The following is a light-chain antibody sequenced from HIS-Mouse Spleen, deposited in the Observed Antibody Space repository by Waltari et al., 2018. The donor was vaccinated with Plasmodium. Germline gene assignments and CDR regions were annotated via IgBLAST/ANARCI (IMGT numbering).Light chain of an antibody. CDR1: SSDVGGYNY. CDR3: CSYAGSYTYV. V-gene: IGLV2-11*01. Sequence: QSALTQPRSVSGSPGQSVTISCTGTSSDVGGYNYVSWYQQHPGKAPKPRIYDVSKRPAGVPDRFSGSKSGNTASLTISGLQAEDEADYYCCSYAGSYTYVFGTGTKVTVL. CDR2: DVS. J-gene: IGLJ1*01.